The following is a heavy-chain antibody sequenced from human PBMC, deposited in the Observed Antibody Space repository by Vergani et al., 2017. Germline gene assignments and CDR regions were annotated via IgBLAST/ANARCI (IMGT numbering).Heavy chain of an antibody. D-gene: IGHD2-15*01. CDR3: ARHTSPRGGGYFDY. CDR1: GGSISSYY. J-gene: IGHJ4*02. V-gene: IGHV4-59*08. Sequence: QVQLQESGPGLVKPSETLSLTCTVSGGSISSYYWSWIRQPPGKGLEWIGYIYYSGSTNYNPSLKSRVTISVDKSKNQFSLKLSSVTAADTAVYYCARHTSPRGGGYFDYWGQGTLVTVSS. CDR2: IYYSGST.